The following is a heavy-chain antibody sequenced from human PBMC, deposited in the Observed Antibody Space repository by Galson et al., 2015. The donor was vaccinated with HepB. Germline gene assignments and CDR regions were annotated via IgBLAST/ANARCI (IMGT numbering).Heavy chain of an antibody. D-gene: IGHD2-21*01. V-gene: IGHV3-11*01. J-gene: IGHJ4*02. CDR1: GFTFSDYY. Sequence: SLRLSSAASGFTFSDYYMHWIRQVPGKGLEWVSYISSSDSTIYYADSVKGRFTISRDNAKNSVYLQMNSLRAEDTAVYYCARDYILWGFDYWGQGTLVTVSS. CDR2: ISSSDSTI. CDR3: ARDYILWGFDY.